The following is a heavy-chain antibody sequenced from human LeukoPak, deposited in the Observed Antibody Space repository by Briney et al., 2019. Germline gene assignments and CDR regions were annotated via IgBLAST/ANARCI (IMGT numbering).Heavy chain of an antibody. Sequence: SETLSLTCAVYGGSFSGYYWSWIRQPPGKGLEWIGEINYSGSTNYNPSLKSRVTISVDTSKNQFSLKLSSVTAADTAVYYCARSSWYRDAFDIWGQGTMVTVSS. V-gene: IGHV4-34*01. CDR2: INYSGST. D-gene: IGHD6-13*01. J-gene: IGHJ3*02. CDR3: ARSSWYRDAFDI. CDR1: GGSFSGYY.